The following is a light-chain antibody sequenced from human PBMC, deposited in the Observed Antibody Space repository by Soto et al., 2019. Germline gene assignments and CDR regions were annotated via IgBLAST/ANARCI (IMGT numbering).Light chain of an antibody. V-gene: IGKV3-11*01. CDR1: QSLSSY. Sequence: VFTQSPGTLSLSPVERATLSCRASQSLSSYFAWYQQKPGQAPRLLIYDASFRATGVPARFSGSGSGPDFTLTISRLEPEDSAVYYCQQWKFGQGTKVDIK. CDR2: DAS. J-gene: IGKJ1*01. CDR3: QQWK.